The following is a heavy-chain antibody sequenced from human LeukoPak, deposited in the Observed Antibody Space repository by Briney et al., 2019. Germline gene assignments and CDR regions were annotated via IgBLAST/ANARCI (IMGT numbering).Heavy chain of an antibody. Sequence: GGSLRLSSAASGFTFSSYAMTWVRQAPGEGLEWVSGISASGGRIYNADSVKGRFTISRDNTKNTLYLQMGNLRAEDTAVYYCAKDRFGSGNYPTFDYWGQGILVTVSS. D-gene: IGHD3-10*01. CDR3: AKDRFGSGNYPTFDY. CDR1: GFTFSSYA. J-gene: IGHJ4*02. V-gene: IGHV3-23*01. CDR2: ISASGGRI.